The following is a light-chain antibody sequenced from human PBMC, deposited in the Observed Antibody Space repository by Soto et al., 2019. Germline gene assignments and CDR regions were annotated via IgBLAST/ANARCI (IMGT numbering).Light chain of an antibody. CDR3: CSFVGIDSFEV. V-gene: IGLV2-23*03. CDR1: SSEVGSYDL. CDR2: EGT. J-gene: IGLJ2*01. Sequence: QSVLTQSASVSGSPGQSITISCTRTSSEVGSYDLVSWYQQHPGKAPKLIISEGTKRPSGVSNRFSGSESGNTASLTISGLQAEDEAAYYCCSFVGIDSFEVFGGGTKLTVL.